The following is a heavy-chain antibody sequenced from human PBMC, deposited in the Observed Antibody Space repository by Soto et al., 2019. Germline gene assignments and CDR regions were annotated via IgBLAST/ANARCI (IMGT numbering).Heavy chain of an antibody. J-gene: IGHJ3*02. Sequence: GGSLRLSCSASGFTFSSYAMHWVRQAPGKGLEYVSAISSNGGSTYYADSVKGRFTISRDNSKNTLYLQMSSLRAEDTAVYYCVKGYYYDSSGYYFSALDIWGQGTMVTVSS. D-gene: IGHD3-22*01. CDR2: ISSNGGST. CDR1: GFTFSSYA. CDR3: VKGYYYDSSGYYFSALDI. V-gene: IGHV3-64D*06.